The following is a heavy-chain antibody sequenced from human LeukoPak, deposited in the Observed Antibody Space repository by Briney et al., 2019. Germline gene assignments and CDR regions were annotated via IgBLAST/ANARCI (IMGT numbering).Heavy chain of an antibody. D-gene: IGHD2-15*01. CDR3: AKESLVVVAVPDAFDI. CDR2: ISGSGGST. Sequence: PGGSLRLFCAASGFTFSSYAMSWVRQAPGKGLEWVSAISGSGGSTYYADSVKGRLTISRDNSKNTLYLQMNSLRADDTPVYYCAKESLVVVAVPDAFDIWGQGTMVTVSS. V-gene: IGHV3-23*01. CDR1: GFTFSSYA. J-gene: IGHJ3*02.